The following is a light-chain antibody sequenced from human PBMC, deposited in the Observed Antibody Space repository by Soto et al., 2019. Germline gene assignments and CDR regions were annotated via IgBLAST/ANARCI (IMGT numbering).Light chain of an antibody. J-gene: IGLJ1*01. CDR1: SSDVGGYKY. Sequence: QSALTRPGSVSGSPGQSITISCTGASSDVGGYKYVSWYQQHPGKAPKLMIYDVSNRPSGVSDRFSGSKSGNTASLTISGLQSEDEADYYCDSYTSSSSYVFGTGTRSPS. CDR3: DSYTSSSSYV. V-gene: IGLV2-14*01. CDR2: DVS.